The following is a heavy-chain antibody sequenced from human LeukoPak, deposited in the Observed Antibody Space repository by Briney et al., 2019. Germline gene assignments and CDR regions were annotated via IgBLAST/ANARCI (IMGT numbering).Heavy chain of an antibody. V-gene: IGHV3-23*01. Sequence: GGSLRLSCAASGFTFSSYEMNWVRQAPGKGLEWVSAISGSGDSTYYADPVRGRFTISRDNSKNTLDLQMNSLRGEDTAVYYCARELKVAGPTTGFDYWGQGTLVTVSS. J-gene: IGHJ4*02. CDR2: ISGSGDST. CDR3: ARELKVAGPTTGFDY. D-gene: IGHD1-26*01. CDR1: GFTFSSYE.